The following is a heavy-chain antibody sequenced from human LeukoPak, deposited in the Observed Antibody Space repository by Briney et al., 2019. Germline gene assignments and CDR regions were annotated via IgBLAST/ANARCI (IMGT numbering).Heavy chain of an antibody. CDR3: ARSSSSGGSEYFQH. J-gene: IGHJ1*01. CDR1: GFTVSSNY. D-gene: IGHD6-19*01. V-gene: IGHV3-53*01. CDR2: IYSGGST. Sequence: GGSLRLSCAASGFTVSSNYMSWVRQAPGKGLEWVSVIYSGGSTYYADSVKGRFTISRDDSKNTLYLQMNSLRAEDTAVYYCARSSSSGGSEYFQHWGQGTLVTVSS.